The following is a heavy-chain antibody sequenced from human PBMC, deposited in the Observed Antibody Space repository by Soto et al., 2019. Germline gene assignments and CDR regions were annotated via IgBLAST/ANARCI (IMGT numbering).Heavy chain of an antibody. V-gene: IGHV3-33*01. CDR2: IWYDGSNQ. CDR1: GFNFISYG. Sequence: QVQLVESGGGVVQPGTSMRLSCAASGFNFISYGMQWVRQAPGKGLEWVAVIWYDGSNQYYADSVKGRFTISRDNSKKTLYLQMNSLRAEDTAMYYCARDRGGLMTLVTSSWLDPWGQGTLVTVSS. D-gene: IGHD4-17*01. CDR3: ARDRGGLMTLVTSSWLDP. J-gene: IGHJ5*02.